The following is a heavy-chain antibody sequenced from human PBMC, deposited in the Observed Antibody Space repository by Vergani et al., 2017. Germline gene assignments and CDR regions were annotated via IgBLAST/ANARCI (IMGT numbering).Heavy chain of an antibody. CDR3: VRDRGLCAGGRCYTETWDY. V-gene: IGHV3-30*03. CDR2: ISFDGTNE. CDR1: GFTFIMHA. J-gene: IGHJ4*02. Sequence: VQLLESGGDLVQPGGSLRLSCAASGFTFIMHAMSWVRQAPGKGLEWVVGISFDGTNEYYPDLVKGRFTISRDIAKNTLYLQVRSLRLEDTGVYHCVRDRGLCAGGRCYTETWDYWGQGTPVTVSS. D-gene: IGHD2-2*02.